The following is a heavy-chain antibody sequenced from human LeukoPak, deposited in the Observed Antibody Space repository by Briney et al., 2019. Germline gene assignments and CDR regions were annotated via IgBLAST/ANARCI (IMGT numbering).Heavy chain of an antibody. J-gene: IGHJ5*02. V-gene: IGHV3-21*04. CDR3: ATDLWRAYTGYPPGT. Sequence: PGGSLRLSCAASGFTFSSYSIHWVRQAPGKGLEWVSSISTGSSYIYYADSVKGRFTISRDNAKNSLYLQMNSLRAEDTAVYYYATDLWRAYTGYPPGTWGQGTLVTVSS. CDR2: ISTGSSYI. D-gene: IGHD5-12*01. CDR1: GFTFSSYS.